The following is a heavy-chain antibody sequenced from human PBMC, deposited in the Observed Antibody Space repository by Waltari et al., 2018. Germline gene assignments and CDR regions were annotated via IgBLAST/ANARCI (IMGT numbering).Heavy chain of an antibody. CDR1: GGSFSGYY. Sequence: QEQLQQWGAGLLKPSETLSLTCAVYGGSFSGYYWRWIRPPPGKGLEWIGEINHSGSTNYNPSLKSRVTISVDTSKNQFSLKLSSVTAADTAVYYCAREEVYCSGGSCYSLYGWFDTWGQGTLVTVSS. CDR3: AREEVYCSGGSCYSLYGWFDT. D-gene: IGHD2-15*01. V-gene: IGHV4-34*01. J-gene: IGHJ5*02. CDR2: INHSGST.